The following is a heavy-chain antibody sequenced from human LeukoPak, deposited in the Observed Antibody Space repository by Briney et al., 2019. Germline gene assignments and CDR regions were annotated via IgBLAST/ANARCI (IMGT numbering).Heavy chain of an antibody. D-gene: IGHD3-10*01. CDR2: IYYSGST. J-gene: IGHJ5*02. V-gene: IGHV4-59*01. CDR1: GGSISSYY. CDR3: ARGGVYYYGSGSSNWFDT. Sequence: SETLSLTCTLSGGSISSYYWSWIREPPGKGLEWIGYIYYSGSTNYNPSLNSRVTISVDTSKHQFALRLSSVTAADTAVYYCARGGVYYYGSGSSNWFDTWGQGTLVTVSS.